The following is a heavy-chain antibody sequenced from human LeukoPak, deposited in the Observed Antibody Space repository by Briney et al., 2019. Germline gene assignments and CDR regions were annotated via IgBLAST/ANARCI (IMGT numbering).Heavy chain of an antibody. CDR2: IYSGGST. CDR1: GFTVSNNY. D-gene: IGHD2-21*02. V-gene: IGHV3-66*01. Sequence: PGGSLRLSCADSGFTVSNNYMSWVRQAPGKGLEWVSVIYSGGSTDYADSVKGRFTISRDNSKNALYLQMNSLRAEDTAVYYCAREGYCGGDCFLYWGQGTLVTVSS. J-gene: IGHJ4*02. CDR3: AREGYCGGDCFLY.